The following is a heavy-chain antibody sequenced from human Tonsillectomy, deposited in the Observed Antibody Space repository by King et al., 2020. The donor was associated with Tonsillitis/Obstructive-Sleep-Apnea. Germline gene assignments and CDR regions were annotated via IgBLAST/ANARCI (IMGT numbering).Heavy chain of an antibody. J-gene: IGHJ4*02. CDR3: ARVANNGYYFDY. CDR1: GGSISSHF. V-gene: IGHV4-59*08. Sequence: VQLQESGPGLVKPSETLSLTCTVSGGSISSHFWSWIRQPPGKGLDSIGYIFYSGSTNYNPSLKSRVTISVDTSKNQFSLKLSSVTAADTAVYYCARVANNGYYFDYWGQGTLVTVSS. CDR2: IFYSGST. D-gene: IGHD1/OR15-1a*01.